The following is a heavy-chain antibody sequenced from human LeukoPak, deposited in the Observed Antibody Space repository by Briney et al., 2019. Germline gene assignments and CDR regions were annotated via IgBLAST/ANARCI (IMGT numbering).Heavy chain of an antibody. V-gene: IGHV3-74*01. CDR3: ARILIGYVGAFDI. CDR1: GFTFTNFW. CDR2: IQTDGST. Sequence: GGSLRLSCAASGFTFTNFWMNWVRQTPGKGLMWVSRIQTDGSTRYAESVKGRFTISRDNAKNTVYLQMNTLSAEDTAVYYCARILIGYVGAFDIWGQGTMVTVSS. J-gene: IGHJ3*02. D-gene: IGHD5-12*01.